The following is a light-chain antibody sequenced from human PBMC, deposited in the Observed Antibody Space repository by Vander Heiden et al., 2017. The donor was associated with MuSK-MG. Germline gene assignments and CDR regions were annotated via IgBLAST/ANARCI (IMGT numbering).Light chain of an antibody. J-gene: IGKJ5*01. CDR2: LGS. V-gene: IGKV2-28*01. CDR1: QRRLHSNGYNY. Sequence: IVVRQWELGRPVTPGEPASISCSASQRRLHSNGYNYLDCYRQNPGQSPQLLIYLGSNRASGVPDRFSGSGSGTDFTLKISRMEAEDVGVYYCTQALQTSITFGQGTRVDIK. CDR3: TQALQTSIT.